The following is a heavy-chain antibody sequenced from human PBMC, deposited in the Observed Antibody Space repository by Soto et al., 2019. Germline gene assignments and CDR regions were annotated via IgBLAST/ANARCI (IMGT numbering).Heavy chain of an antibody. CDR1: GGSISSYY. D-gene: IGHD3-10*01. CDR2: IYNSGST. V-gene: IGHV4-59*01. J-gene: IGHJ6*02. CDR3: ARARITMVREVIKYNMDV. Sequence: LSLTCTVSGGSISSYYWSWIRRPPGKGLEWIGYIYNSGSTHSNPSLQSRVTISVDTSKNQFSLKLSSVTAADTGIYYCARARITMVREVIKYNMDVWGQGTTVTVS.